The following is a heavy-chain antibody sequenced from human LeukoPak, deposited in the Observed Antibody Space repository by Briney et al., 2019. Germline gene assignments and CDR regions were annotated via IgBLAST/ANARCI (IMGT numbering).Heavy chain of an antibody. CDR3: ATAPSPSSRPASGRGSGAGERYYFDY. J-gene: IGHJ4*02. CDR1: GGSFSGYY. D-gene: IGHD7-27*01. Sequence: SETLSLTCAVYGGSFSGYYWSWIRQPPGKGLEWIGEINHSGSTNYNPSLKSRVTISVDTSKNQFSLKLSSVTAADTSVYYCATAPSPSSRPASGRGSGAGERYYFDYWGQGTLVTVSS. V-gene: IGHV4-34*01. CDR2: INHSGST.